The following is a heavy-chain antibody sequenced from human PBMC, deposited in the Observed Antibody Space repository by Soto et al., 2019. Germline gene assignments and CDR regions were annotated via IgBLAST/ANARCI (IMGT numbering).Heavy chain of an antibody. D-gene: IGHD1-26*01. Sequence: QVQLVQSGAEVKKPGSSVKVSCKASGGTFSSYAISWVRQAPGQGLEWVGGIIPIFGTANYAQKFQGRVMITADESTSTAYMELSSLRSEDTAVYYCARVPVGATNLYFDYWGQGTLVTVSS. V-gene: IGHV1-69*01. CDR3: ARVPVGATNLYFDY. J-gene: IGHJ4*02. CDR1: GGTFSSYA. CDR2: IIPIFGTA.